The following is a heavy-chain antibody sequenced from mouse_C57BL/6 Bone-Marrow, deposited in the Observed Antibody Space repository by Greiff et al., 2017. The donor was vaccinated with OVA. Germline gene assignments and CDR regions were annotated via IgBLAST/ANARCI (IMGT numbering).Heavy chain of an antibody. CDR3: TTWGIYYGSSSFAY. Sequence: EVQRVESGAELVRPGASVKLSCTASGFNIKDDYMHWVKQRPEQGLEWIGWIDPENGDTEYASKFQGKATITADTSSNTAYLQLSSLTSEDTAVYYCTTWGIYYGSSSFAYWGQGTLVTVSA. J-gene: IGHJ3*01. D-gene: IGHD1-1*01. CDR1: GFNIKDDY. V-gene: IGHV14-4*01. CDR2: IDPENGDT.